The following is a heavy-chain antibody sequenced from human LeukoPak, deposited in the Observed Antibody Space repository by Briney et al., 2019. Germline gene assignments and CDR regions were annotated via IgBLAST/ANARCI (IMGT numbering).Heavy chain of an antibody. CDR2: ISGSGGST. Sequence: GGSLRLSCAASGFTFSSYAMSWVRQAPGKGLEWVSAISGSGGSTYYADSVKGRFTISRDDSKNTLYLQMNSLRAEDTAVYYCAKDPTVDDAFDIWSQGTMVTVSS. D-gene: IGHD4-23*01. V-gene: IGHV3-23*01. J-gene: IGHJ3*02. CDR1: GFTFSSYA. CDR3: AKDPTVDDAFDI.